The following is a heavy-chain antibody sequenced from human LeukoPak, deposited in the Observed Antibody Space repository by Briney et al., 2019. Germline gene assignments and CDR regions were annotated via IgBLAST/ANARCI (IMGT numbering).Heavy chain of an antibody. CDR3: ASTELTTFGIVPLDI. Sequence: GGSLRLSCAASGFGFSTHWMHWVRQAPGKGLVWVSRINSDGTTTAYADSVKGRFTISRDNAKNTLYLQMDSLRAEDTAVYYCASTELTTFGIVPLDIWGQGTMVSVSS. V-gene: IGHV3-74*01. D-gene: IGHD3-3*01. J-gene: IGHJ3*02. CDR2: INSDGTTT. CDR1: GFGFSTHW.